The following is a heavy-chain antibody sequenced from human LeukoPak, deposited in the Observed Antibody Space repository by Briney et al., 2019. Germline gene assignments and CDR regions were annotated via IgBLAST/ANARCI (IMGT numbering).Heavy chain of an antibody. Sequence: GGSLRLSCAAFGFTLKNYWTSWVRQTPGKGLEWVANIRQDGDEKYYVDSVKGRFTISRDNAKNSVHLQMNSLRAEDTALYYCARGIDWYEFWGQGTLVIVSS. CDR1: GFTLKNYW. CDR3: ARGIDWYEF. CDR2: IRQDGDEK. D-gene: IGHD2-21*01. V-gene: IGHV3-7*01. J-gene: IGHJ5*01.